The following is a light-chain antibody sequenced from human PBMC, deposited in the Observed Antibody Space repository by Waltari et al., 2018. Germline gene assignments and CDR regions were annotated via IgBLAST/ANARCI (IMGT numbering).Light chain of an antibody. Sequence: EIVLTQSPGTLSLSPGERATLSCRASQSVSSSYLAWYQQKPGQAPRLLIYGASSRDPGIPDRFSGSGSGTDFTLTISRLEPEDFAVYYCQQYGSSPLTFGGGTKVEIK. CDR2: GAS. V-gene: IGKV3-20*01. CDR1: QSVSSSY. CDR3: QQYGSSPLT. J-gene: IGKJ4*01.